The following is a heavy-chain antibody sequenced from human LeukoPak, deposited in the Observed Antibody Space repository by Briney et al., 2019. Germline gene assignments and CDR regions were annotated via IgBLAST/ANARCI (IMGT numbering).Heavy chain of an antibody. J-gene: IGHJ4*02. Sequence: SETLSLTCTVSGVPISSTSYYWGWIRQPPGKGLVWIGSIYYSGTTYYNPSLKSRVSMSVDTSKNQFSLKLSSVTAADTAVYYCARLAASTVTTSVGYYFDYWGQGTLVTVSS. V-gene: IGHV4-39*01. D-gene: IGHD4-17*01. CDR2: IYYSGTT. CDR1: GVPISSTSYY. CDR3: ARLAASTVTTSVGYYFDY.